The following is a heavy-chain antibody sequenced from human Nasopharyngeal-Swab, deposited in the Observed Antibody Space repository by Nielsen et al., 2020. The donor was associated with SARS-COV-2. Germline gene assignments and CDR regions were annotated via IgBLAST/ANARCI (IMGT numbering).Heavy chain of an antibody. Sequence: GESLKISCAASGFTFSSYSMNWVRQAPGKGLEWVSSISSSSSYIYYADSVKGRFTISRDNAENSLYLQMHSLRAEDTAVYYCARAGSSYGRLLYWGQGTRVDVST. CDR3: ARAGSSYGRLLY. CDR2: ISSSSSYI. CDR1: GFTFSSYS. J-gene: IGHJ4*02. V-gene: IGHV3-21*01. D-gene: IGHD5-18*01.